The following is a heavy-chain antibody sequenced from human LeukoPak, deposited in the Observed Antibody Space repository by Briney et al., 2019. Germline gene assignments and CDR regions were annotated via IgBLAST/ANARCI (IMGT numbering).Heavy chain of an antibody. CDR2: IIPIFGTA. CDR1: GGTFSSYA. D-gene: IGHD1-1*01. Sequence: SVKVSCKASGGTFSSYAISWVRQAPGQGLEWMGGIIPIFGTANYAQKFQGRVTITTDESTSTAYMELSSLRSEDTAVYYCAREETGTIGSSAFDIWGQGTMVTVSS. V-gene: IGHV1-69*05. J-gene: IGHJ3*02. CDR3: AREETGTIGSSAFDI.